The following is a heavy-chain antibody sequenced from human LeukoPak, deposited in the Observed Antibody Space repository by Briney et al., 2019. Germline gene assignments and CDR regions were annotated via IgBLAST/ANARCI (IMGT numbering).Heavy chain of an antibody. Sequence: ASVKVSCKASGYTFTSYYMHWVRQAPGQGLEWMGIINPSGGSTSYAQKFQGRVTMTRDMSTSTVYMELSSLRSEDTAVYYCASGYCSGGSCYRGVNWFDPWGQGTLVTVSS. V-gene: IGHV1-46*01. J-gene: IGHJ5*02. D-gene: IGHD2-15*01. CDR1: GYTFTSYY. CDR3: ASGYCSGGSCYRGVNWFDP. CDR2: INPSGGST.